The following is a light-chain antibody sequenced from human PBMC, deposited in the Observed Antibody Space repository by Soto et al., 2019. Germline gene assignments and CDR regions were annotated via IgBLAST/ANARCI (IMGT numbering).Light chain of an antibody. Sequence: QSVLTQPASVSGSPGQSITISCTGTSSDVGSHNLVSWYQQHPGKAPKFMIYEVNKRPSGVSNRFSGSKSGNTASLTISGLQADDEADYYCWSHVGSSTWTEVFGGGTKLTVL. J-gene: IGLJ2*01. CDR2: EVN. V-gene: IGLV2-23*02. CDR3: WSHVGSSTWTEV. CDR1: SSDVGSHNL.